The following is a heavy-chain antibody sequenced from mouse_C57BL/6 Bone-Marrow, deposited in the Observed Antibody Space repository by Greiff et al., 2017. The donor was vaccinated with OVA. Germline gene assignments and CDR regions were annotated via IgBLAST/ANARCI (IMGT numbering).Heavy chain of an antibody. V-gene: IGHV5-15*01. J-gene: IGHJ1*03. CDR2: ISNLAYSI. CDR3: ARRGYDGFRDWYFDV. D-gene: IGHD2-3*01. CDR1: GFTFSDYG. Sequence: EVKLMESGGGLVQPGGSLKLSCAASGFTFSDYGMAWVRQAPRKGPEWVAFISNLAYSIYYADTVTGRFTISSENAKNTLYLEMSSLRSEDTAMYYCARRGYDGFRDWYFDVWGTGTTVTVSS.